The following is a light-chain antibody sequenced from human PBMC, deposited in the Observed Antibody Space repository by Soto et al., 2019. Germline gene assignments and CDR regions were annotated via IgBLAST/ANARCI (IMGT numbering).Light chain of an antibody. CDR2: GSS. V-gene: IGKV3-20*01. Sequence: EIVLTDSPGSLSLSPGERATFSCRAIQSISSSYLAWYQQKPGQAPRLLIYGSSNRATGIPDRFSGSGSGTDFSLTISRLEPEDFAVYYCQQYGGSPPITFGQGTRLEIK. CDR3: QQYGGSPPIT. CDR1: QSISSSY. J-gene: IGKJ5*01.